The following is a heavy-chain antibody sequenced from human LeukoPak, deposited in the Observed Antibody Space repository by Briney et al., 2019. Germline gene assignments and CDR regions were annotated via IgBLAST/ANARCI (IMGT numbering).Heavy chain of an antibody. J-gene: IGHJ4*02. CDR3: ARDGVIDY. CDR2: IRSSSSYI. D-gene: IGHD3-16*01. CDR1: GFTFSSYS. V-gene: IGHV3-21*01. Sequence: GGSLRLSCAASGFTFSSYSMNWVRPAPGKGLEWVSSIRSSSSYIYYADSVKGRFTISRDNAKNSLYLQMNSLRAVDTAVYYCARDGVIDYWGQGTLVTVSS.